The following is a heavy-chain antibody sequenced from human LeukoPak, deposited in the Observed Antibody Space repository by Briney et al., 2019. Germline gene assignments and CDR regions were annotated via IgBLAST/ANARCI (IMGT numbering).Heavy chain of an antibody. CDR3: ARGFRASNYYYYGMDV. V-gene: IGHV1-69*13. CDR2: IIPIFGTA. J-gene: IGHJ6*02. Sequence: SVKVSCKASGGTFSSYAISWVRQAPGQGLEWMGGIIPIFGTANYAQKFQGRVTITADESTSTAYMELSSLRSEDTAVYYCARGFRASNYYYYGMDVWGQGTTVTVSS. CDR1: GGTFSSYA.